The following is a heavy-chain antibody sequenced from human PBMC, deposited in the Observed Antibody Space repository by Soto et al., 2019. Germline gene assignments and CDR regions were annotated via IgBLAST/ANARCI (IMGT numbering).Heavy chain of an antibody. CDR1: GGSISSYY. CDR3: ARHRYSYGVYYFDY. D-gene: IGHD5-18*01. CDR2: IYYSGST. Sequence: SETLSLTCTVSGGSISSYYWSWIRQPPGKGLEWIGYIYYSGSTNYNPSLTSRVTISVDTSKNQFFLKLSSVTAADTAVYYCARHRYSYGVYYFDYWGQGTLVTVSS. J-gene: IGHJ4*02. V-gene: IGHV4-59*08.